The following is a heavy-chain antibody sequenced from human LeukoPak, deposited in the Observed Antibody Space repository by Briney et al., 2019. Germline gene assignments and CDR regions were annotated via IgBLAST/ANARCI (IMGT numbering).Heavy chain of an antibody. CDR3: ARSVLTTVTTVPEFDY. V-gene: IGHV1-46*01. Sequence: ASVKVSCKASGYTFTSYYMHWVRPAPGQGLEWMGIINPSGGSTSYAQKFQGRVTMTRDTSTSTVYMELSSLRSEDTAVYYCARSVLTTVTTVPEFDYWGQGTLVTVSS. D-gene: IGHD4-17*01. J-gene: IGHJ4*02. CDR2: INPSGGST. CDR1: GYTFTSYY.